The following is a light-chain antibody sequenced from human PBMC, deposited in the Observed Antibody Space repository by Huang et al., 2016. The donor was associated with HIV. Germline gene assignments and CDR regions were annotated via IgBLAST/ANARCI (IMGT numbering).Light chain of an antibody. CDR2: DSS. Sequence: EVVMTQSPATLSVSPGEGATLSCRASQNIKTNLAWYQQKPGQAPRLLIYDSSRRDTGIPARVSGSGSGTEFTLIISSLQSEDYAVYYCQQYQDWPPWTFGQGTKVEIK. V-gene: IGKV3-15*01. CDR3: QQYQDWPPWT. CDR1: QNIKTN. J-gene: IGKJ1*01.